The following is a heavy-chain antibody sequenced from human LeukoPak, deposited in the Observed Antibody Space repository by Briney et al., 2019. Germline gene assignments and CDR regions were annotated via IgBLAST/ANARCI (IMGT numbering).Heavy chain of an antibody. CDR2: ISYDGSNK. Sequence: GRSLRLSCAASGFTFSSYAMHWVRQAPGKGLEWVAVISYDGSNKYYADSVKGRFTISRDNSKNTLYLQMNSLRAEDTAVYYCARDRRGDYRGAFDIWGQGTMVTVSS. CDR3: ARDRRGDYRGAFDI. D-gene: IGHD3-10*01. J-gene: IGHJ3*02. V-gene: IGHV3-30-3*01. CDR1: GFTFSSYA.